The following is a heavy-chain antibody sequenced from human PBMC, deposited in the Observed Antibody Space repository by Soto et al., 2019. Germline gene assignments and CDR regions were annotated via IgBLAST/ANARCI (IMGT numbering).Heavy chain of an antibody. V-gene: IGHV4-59*08. CDR1: GGSVGNYY. CDR3: ARLTGDYCSGDSCKLYYYYYYMDV. CDR2: IFYSGNT. J-gene: IGHJ6*03. D-gene: IGHD2-15*01. Sequence: SETLSLTCTVSGGSVGNYYWSWFRQPPGKGLEWIGYIFYSGNTNYNPSLKSRVTISVDTSKSQFSLKLSSVTAADTAVYYCARLTGDYCSGDSCKLYYYYYYMDVWGKGTTVTVSS.